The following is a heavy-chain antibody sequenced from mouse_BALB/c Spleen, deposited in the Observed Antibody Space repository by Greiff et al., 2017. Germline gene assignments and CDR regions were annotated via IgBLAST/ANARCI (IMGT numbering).Heavy chain of an antibody. D-gene: IGHD2-4*01. CDR2: IDPANGDT. V-gene: IGHV14-4*02. CDR3: NAYDYDY. Sequence: VQLKQSGAELVRSGASVKLSCTASGFNIKDYYMHWVKQRPEQGLEWIGWIDPANGDTEYAPKFQGKATMTADTSSNTAYLQLSSLTSEDTAVYYCNAYDYDYWGQGTTLTVSS. J-gene: IGHJ2*01. CDR1: GFNIKDYY.